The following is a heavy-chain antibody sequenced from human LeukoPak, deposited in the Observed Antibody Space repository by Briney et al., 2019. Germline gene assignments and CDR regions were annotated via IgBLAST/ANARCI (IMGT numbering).Heavy chain of an antibody. CDR1: GGSISSYY. Sequence: SETLSPTCTVSGGSISSYYWSWIRQPPGKGLEWIGYIYYSGSTNYNPSLKSRVTISVDTSKNQFSLKLSSVTAADTAVYYCARVWVGATFWFDPWGQGTLVTVSS. CDR2: IYYSGST. CDR3: ARVWVGATFWFDP. V-gene: IGHV4-59*01. D-gene: IGHD1-26*01. J-gene: IGHJ5*02.